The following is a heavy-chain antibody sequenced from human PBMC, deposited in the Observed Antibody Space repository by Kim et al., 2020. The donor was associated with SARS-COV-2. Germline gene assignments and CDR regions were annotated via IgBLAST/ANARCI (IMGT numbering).Heavy chain of an antibody. CDR3: TRVNPIAGGWYDAFEI. CDR2: IRSKANSYAT. Sequence: GGSLRLSCAASGFTLSGSTVHWVRQASGKGLEWVGRIRSKANSYATAYAASVKNRFTISRDDSKNTAYLQMNSLKTEDTAVYYCTRVNPIAGGWYDAFEIWGQGTRVSVSS. J-gene: IGHJ3*02. D-gene: IGHD6-19*01. V-gene: IGHV3-73*01. CDR1: GFTLSGST.